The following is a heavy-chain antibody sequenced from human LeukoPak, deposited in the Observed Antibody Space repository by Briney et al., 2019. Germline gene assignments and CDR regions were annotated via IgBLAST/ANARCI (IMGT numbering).Heavy chain of an antibody. CDR1: GFTFGDYA. CDR2: IRSKAYGGTT. D-gene: IGHD6-13*01. J-gene: IGHJ4*02. V-gene: IGHV3-49*03. CDR3: TRRIAAEDYFDY. Sequence: GGSLRLSCTASGFTFGDYAMSWFRQAPGKGLEWVGFIRSKAYGGTTEYAASVKGRFTISRDDSKSIAYLQMDSLKTEDTAVYYCTRRIAAEDYFDYWGQGALVTVSS.